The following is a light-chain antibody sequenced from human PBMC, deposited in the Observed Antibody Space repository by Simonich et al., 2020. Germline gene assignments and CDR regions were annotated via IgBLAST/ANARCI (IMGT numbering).Light chain of an antibody. V-gene: IGLV2-14*01. CDR1: SSDVGGYNY. Sequence: QSALTQPPSASGSPGQSVTISCTGTSSDVGGYNYVSWYQQHPGKAPNLMIYEVSKRPSGVSNRFSGSKSGNTASLTISGLQAEDEADYYCSSYTSSSTVVFGGGTKLTVL. CDR3: SSYTSSSTVV. J-gene: IGLJ2*01. CDR2: EVS.